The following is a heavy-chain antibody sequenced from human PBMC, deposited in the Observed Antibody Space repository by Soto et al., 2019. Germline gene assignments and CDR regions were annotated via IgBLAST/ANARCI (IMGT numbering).Heavy chain of an antibody. CDR3: ARGGIH. D-gene: IGHD3-16*01. CDR1: GYTFNSHE. V-gene: IGHV3-48*03. J-gene: IGHJ4*02. Sequence: EVLLVESGGGSRQPGGSLRLSCVASGYTFNSHEMNWVRQAPGKGLEWISSISGSGTTNYAESVKGRFTISRDNAHKSLFLEMKDLSVEDTAVYYCARGGIHWGQGTLVTVSS. CDR2: ISGSGTT.